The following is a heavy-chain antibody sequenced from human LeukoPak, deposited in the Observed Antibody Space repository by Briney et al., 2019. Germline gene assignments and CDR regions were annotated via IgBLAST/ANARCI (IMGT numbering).Heavy chain of an antibody. CDR3: ARAPYYHLPNDY. CDR1: GGTFTSYA. V-gene: IGHV1-2*06. J-gene: IGHJ4*02. Sequence: ASVKVSCKASGGTFTSYAISWVRQAPGRRLEWMGHIKLNSGDTSYAQKFLGRVTMTRDTSISTAYMELSSLRSDDTAAYYCARAPYYHLPNDYWGRGTTVTVSS. CDR2: IKLNSGDT. D-gene: IGHD2-2*01.